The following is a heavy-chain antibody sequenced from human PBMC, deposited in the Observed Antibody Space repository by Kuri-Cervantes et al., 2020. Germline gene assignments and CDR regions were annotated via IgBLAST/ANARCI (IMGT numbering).Heavy chain of an antibody. V-gene: IGHV3-53*01. CDR3: ARGEYSSGNY. J-gene: IGHJ4*02. Sequence: GESLKISWAASGFTVSSNYMSWVRQAPGKGLEWVSVIYSGGSTYYADSVKGRFTISRDNAKNSLYLQMNSLRAEDTAVYYCARGEYSSGNYWGQGTLVTVSS. D-gene: IGHD6-19*01. CDR1: GFTVSSNY. CDR2: IYSGGST.